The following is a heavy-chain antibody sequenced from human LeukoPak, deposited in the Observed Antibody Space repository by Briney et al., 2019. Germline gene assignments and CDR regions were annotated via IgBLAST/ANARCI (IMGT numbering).Heavy chain of an antibody. CDR2: IKQDGSEK. D-gene: IGHD3-10*01. CDR1: GFTFSDYY. J-gene: IGHJ4*02. V-gene: IGHV3-7*01. Sequence: GGSLRLSCAASGFTFSDYYMSWVRQAPGKGLEWVANIKQDGSEKYYVGSVLGRFTISRDNGKNSLYLQMNSLRAEDTALYYCVRERWDSGRHFDYWGQGTLVTVSS. CDR3: VRERWDSGRHFDY.